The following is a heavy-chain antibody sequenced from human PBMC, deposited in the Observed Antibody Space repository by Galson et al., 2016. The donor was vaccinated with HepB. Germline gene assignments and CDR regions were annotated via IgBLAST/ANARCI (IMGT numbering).Heavy chain of an antibody. CDR1: GYSFTAYY. CDR2: INPNTGDT. J-gene: IGHJ6*02. V-gene: IGHV1-2*04. D-gene: IGHD3-3*01. CDR3: ARERVDTIFGVITNYGMDV. Sequence: SVKVSCKASGYSFTAYYLHWVRQAPGQGLEWMGWINPNTGDTGYAQKFQGWVTMTRDTSISTASMELSSLKSDDTAVYYCARERVDTIFGVITNYGMDVWGQGTTVTVSS.